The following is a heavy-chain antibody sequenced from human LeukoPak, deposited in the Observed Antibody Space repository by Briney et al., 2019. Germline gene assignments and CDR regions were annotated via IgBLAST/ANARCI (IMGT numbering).Heavy chain of an antibody. J-gene: IGHJ6*03. Sequence: SETLSLTCTVSGGSISSSSYYWGWIRQPPGKGLEWIGSIYYSGSTYYNPSLKSRVTISVDTSKNQFSLKLSSVTAADTAVYYCARVVLTVVTWERYYYMDVWGKGTTVTVSS. CDR1: GGSISSSSYY. V-gene: IGHV4-39*07. CDR3: ARVVLTVVTWERYYYMDV. CDR2: IYYSGST. D-gene: IGHD4-23*01.